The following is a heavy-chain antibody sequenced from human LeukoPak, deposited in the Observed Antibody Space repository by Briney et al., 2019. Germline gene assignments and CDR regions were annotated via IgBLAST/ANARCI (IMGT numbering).Heavy chain of an antibody. D-gene: IGHD1-1*01. V-gene: IGHV3-43D*04. CDR2: ISWDGGST. CDR1: GFTFDDYA. CDR3: VRTSRDAFDI. Sequence: GGSLRLSCAASGFTFDDYAMHWVRQAPGKGLEWVSLISWDGGSTYYADSVKGRFTISRDNAKNSLFLQMNSLRAEDTASYYCVRTSRDAFDIWGQGTMVTVSS. J-gene: IGHJ3*02.